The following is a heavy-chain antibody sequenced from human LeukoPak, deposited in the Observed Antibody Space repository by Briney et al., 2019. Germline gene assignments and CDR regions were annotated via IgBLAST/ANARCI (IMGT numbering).Heavy chain of an antibody. D-gene: IGHD3-10*01. J-gene: IGHJ4*02. Sequence: PGGSLRLSCAAYGFTFSSYWMSWVRQSPGKGLEWVANIKPDGSEKYFMDSVKGRFTISRDNAKNALYLEMNSLRAEDTAEYFCARERMYSGSGSTYPYYDYWGQGTLVTVSS. CDR2: IKPDGSEK. CDR3: ARERMYSGSGSTYPYYDY. CDR1: GFTFSSYW. V-gene: IGHV3-7*01.